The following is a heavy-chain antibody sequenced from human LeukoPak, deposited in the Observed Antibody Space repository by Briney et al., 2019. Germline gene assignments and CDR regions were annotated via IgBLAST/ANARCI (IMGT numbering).Heavy chain of an antibody. J-gene: IGHJ5*02. D-gene: IGHD4-17*01. CDR2: IYPGDSDT. V-gene: IGHV5-51*01. CDR3: ARLWRNYGDYVWWFDP. CDR1: GYSFTSYW. Sequence: GESLKISCKGSGYSFTSYWIGWVRQMPGKGLEWMGIIYPGDSDTRYSPSFQGQVTISADKSISTAYLQWSSLKASDTAMYYCARLWRNYGDYVWWFDPWGQGTLDTVSS.